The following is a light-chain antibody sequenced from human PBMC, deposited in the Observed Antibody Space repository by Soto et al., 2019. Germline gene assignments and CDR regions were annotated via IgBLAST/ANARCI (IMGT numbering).Light chain of an antibody. CDR1: QSISIY. Sequence: DLQMTQSPSSLSASVGARVTITCRASQSISIYLHWYQQKPGKAPKLLIFTASSFQSGVPSRFSGSGSGTDFTLTISSLQPEDFAAYYCQQSYSTPYTGGQGTKLEIK. CDR2: TAS. J-gene: IGKJ2*01. V-gene: IGKV1-39*01. CDR3: QQSYSTPYT.